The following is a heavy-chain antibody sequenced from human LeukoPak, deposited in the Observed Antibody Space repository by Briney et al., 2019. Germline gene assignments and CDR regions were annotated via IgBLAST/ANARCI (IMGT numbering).Heavy chain of an antibody. Sequence: PSETLSLTCTISGASISNDYWGWIRQPPGKWLESIASASTYYSSSLESRVTMSIDTSKNQLSLTLTSLTAADTAVYYCGRHAAFAPFDLWGQGSLVTVSS. CDR2: AST. V-gene: IGHV4-39*01. CDR1: GASISNDY. J-gene: IGHJ4*02. CDR3: GRHAAFAPFDL.